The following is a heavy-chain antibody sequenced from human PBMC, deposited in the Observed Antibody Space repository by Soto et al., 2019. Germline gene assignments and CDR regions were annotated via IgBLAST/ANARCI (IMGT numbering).Heavy chain of an antibody. D-gene: IGHD3-3*01. CDR2: IYHSGST. Sequence: LSLTCTVSGASISSGDYYWSWIRQPPGKGLEWIGYIYHSGSTYYNPSLKSRVTMSVDTSKNQFSLKLSSVTAADTAVYYCARGGIFGVVAPLDYYYGMDVWGQGSTVTVSS. J-gene: IGHJ6*02. V-gene: IGHV4-30-4*01. CDR3: ARGGIFGVVAPLDYYYGMDV. CDR1: GASISSGDYY.